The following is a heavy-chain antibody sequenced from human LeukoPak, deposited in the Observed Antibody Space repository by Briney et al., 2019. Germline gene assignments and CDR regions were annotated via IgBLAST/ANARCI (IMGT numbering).Heavy chain of an antibody. CDR3: ARGGDSSGWYGLSFIDY. CDR1: GDSISSGDYY. V-gene: IGHV4-61*02. CDR2: ISSSGST. J-gene: IGHJ4*02. D-gene: IGHD6-19*01. Sequence: PSETLSLTCTVSGDSISSGDYYWSWIRQPAGKGLEWIGRISSSGSTNYNPSLKSRVTISVDTSKNQFSLKLSSVTAADTAVYFCARGGDSSGWYGLSFIDYWGQGTLVTVSS.